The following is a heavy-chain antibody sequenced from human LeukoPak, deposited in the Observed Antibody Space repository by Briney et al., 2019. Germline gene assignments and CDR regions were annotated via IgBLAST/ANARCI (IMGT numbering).Heavy chain of an antibody. CDR1: GFTFSVYW. D-gene: IGHD3/OR15-3a*01. CDR2: ISNDGSST. J-gene: IGHJ4*02. CDR3: VRDSPTGYYTDH. V-gene: IGHV3-74*01. Sequence: GGSLKLSCAASGFTFSVYWMHWARQAPGKGLVWVSRISNDGSSTTYADSVKGRFTISRDDAKNTVYLQMNSLRAEDTAVYYCVRDSPTGYYTDHWGQGTLVTVSS.